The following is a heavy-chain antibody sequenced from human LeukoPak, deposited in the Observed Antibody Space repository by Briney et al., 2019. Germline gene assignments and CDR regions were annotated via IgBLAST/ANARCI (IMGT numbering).Heavy chain of an antibody. D-gene: IGHD2-2*01. CDR1: GFTFSSYT. Sequence: GGSLRLSCAASGFTFSSYTMSWVRQAPGKGLEWVSGINWNGGSTGYADSVKGRFTISRDNAKNSLYLQMNSLRAEDTALYYCARARGSSTSCPDYWGQGTLVTVSS. CDR3: ARARGSSTSCPDY. J-gene: IGHJ4*02. CDR2: INWNGGST. V-gene: IGHV3-20*04.